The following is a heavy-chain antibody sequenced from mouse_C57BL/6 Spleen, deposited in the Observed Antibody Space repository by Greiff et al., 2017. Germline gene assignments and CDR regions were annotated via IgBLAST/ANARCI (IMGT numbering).Heavy chain of an antibody. Sequence: QVQLQQSGAELVRPGASVKLSCKASGYTFTSYGISWVKQRPGQGLEWIGEIYPRSGNTYYNEKFKGKATLTADKSSSTAYMELRSLTSEDSAVYFCARGDWDADYWGQGTTLTVSS. CDR1: GYTFTSYG. D-gene: IGHD4-1*01. J-gene: IGHJ2*01. V-gene: IGHV1-81*01. CDR3: ARGDWDADY. CDR2: IYPRSGNT.